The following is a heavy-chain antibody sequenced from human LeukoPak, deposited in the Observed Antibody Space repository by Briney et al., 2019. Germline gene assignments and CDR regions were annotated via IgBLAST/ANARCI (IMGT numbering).Heavy chain of an antibody. CDR1: GYTFTSYY. CDR3: ARDWGYCSGGSCYRGAFDI. J-gene: IGHJ3*02. V-gene: IGHV1-46*01. Sequence: ASVKVSCKASGYTFTSYYIHWVRQAPGQGLEWMGIINPSDGSTSYAQKFQGRLTMTRDMSTSTVYMELSSLRSEDRAVYYCARDWGYCSGGSCYRGAFDIWGQGTTVTVSS. D-gene: IGHD2-15*01. CDR2: INPSDGST.